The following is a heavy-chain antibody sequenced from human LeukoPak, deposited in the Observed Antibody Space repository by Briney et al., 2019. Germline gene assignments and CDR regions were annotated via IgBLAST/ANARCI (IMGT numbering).Heavy chain of an antibody. V-gene: IGHV1-69*11. CDR1: GGTFSSYA. Sequence: SVKVSCKASGGTFSSYAISWVRQAPGQGLEWMGRIIPILGTANYAQKFQGRVTITADESTSTAYMELSSLRSEDTAVYYCARLSNVVAAGPPYYFDYWGQGTLVTVSS. D-gene: IGHD6-13*01. CDR3: ARLSNVVAAGPPYYFDY. CDR2: IIPILGTA. J-gene: IGHJ4*02.